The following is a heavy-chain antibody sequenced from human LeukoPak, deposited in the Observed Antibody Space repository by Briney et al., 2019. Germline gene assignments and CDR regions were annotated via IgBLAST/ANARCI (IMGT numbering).Heavy chain of an antibody. Sequence: GASVKVSCKASGSTFSSYYINWVRQSPGQGLEWMGIIDPSGGSTSYAQKFQGRVTMTRDTSTSTVYMELSSLRSEDTALYYCARDYTTTGPFEHWGQGTLVTVSS. V-gene: IGHV1-46*01. CDR1: GSTFSSYY. D-gene: IGHD1-1*01. J-gene: IGHJ4*02. CDR2: IDPSGGST. CDR3: ARDYTTTGPFEH.